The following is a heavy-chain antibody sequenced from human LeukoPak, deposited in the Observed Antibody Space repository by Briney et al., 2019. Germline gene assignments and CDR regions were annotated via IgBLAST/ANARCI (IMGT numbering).Heavy chain of an antibody. CDR3: ARPTEPRYYYGSGSYRPTPHAFDI. CDR2: INHSGST. V-gene: IGHV4-34*01. CDR1: GGSFSGYY. J-gene: IGHJ3*02. D-gene: IGHD3-10*01. Sequence: SETLSLTCAVYGGSFSGYYWSWIRQPPGKGLEWIGEINHSGSTNYNPSLKSRVTISVDTSKNQFSLKLSSVTAADTAMYYCARPTEPRYYYGSGSYRPTPHAFDIWGQGTMATVSS.